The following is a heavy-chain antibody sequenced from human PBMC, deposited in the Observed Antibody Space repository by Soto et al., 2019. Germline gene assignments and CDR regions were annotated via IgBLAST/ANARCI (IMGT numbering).Heavy chain of an antibody. CDR3: ARQRPTDGRWEFANYYGMDV. D-gene: IGHD1-26*01. Sequence: PSETLSLTCAVSGGSVSGSYYYWAWLRQSPGKGPEWIGSVFHTGFTSYNPSLESRVSVSVDTSKSQFSLKLSSVTAADTAVYYCARQRPTDGRWEFANYYGMDVWGQGTPVTVSS. J-gene: IGHJ6*02. CDR2: VFHTGFT. CDR1: GGSVSGSYYY. V-gene: IGHV4-39*01.